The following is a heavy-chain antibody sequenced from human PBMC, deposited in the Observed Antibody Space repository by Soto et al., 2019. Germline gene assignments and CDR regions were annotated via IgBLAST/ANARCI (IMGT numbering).Heavy chain of an antibody. Sequence: PSETLSLTCTVSGGSISSYYWSWIRQPPGKGLEWIGYIYYSGSTNYNPSLKSRVTISVDTSKNQFSLKLSSVTAADTAVYYCAGAGYCSSTSCPERYFDYWGQGTLVTVSS. CDR2: IYYSGST. J-gene: IGHJ4*02. CDR3: AGAGYCSSTSCPERYFDY. V-gene: IGHV4-59*08. CDR1: GGSISSYY. D-gene: IGHD2-2*03.